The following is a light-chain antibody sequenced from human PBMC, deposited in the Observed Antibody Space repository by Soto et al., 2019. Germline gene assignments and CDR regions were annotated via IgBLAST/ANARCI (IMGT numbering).Light chain of an antibody. V-gene: IGKV3-20*01. CDR3: QRYGSSPRYT. CDR1: QSVSSSY. CDR2: GAS. Sequence: EIVLTQSPGTLSLSPGERATLSCRASQSVSSSYLGWYQQKPGQAPRLLIYGASSRATGIPDRFSGSGSGTDFTLTISRLEPEDFAVYYCQRYGSSPRYTLGQGTKLELK. J-gene: IGKJ2*01.